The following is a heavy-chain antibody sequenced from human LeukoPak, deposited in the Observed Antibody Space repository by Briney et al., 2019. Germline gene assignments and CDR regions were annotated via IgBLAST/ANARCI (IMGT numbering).Heavy chain of an antibody. Sequence: PSETLSLTCTVSGGSITSYYWSWIRQPPGKGLEWIGYIYYRGSTNHNPSLTSRVTISVDTSKNQFSLKLSSVTAADTAVYYCARDWTSGFHSLDYWGQGTLVTVPS. J-gene: IGHJ4*02. CDR1: GGSITSYY. CDR3: ARDWTSGFHSLDY. CDR2: IYYRGST. D-gene: IGHD3-22*01. V-gene: IGHV4-59*01.